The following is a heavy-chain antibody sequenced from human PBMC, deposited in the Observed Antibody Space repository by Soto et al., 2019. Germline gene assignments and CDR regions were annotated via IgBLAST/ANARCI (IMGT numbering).Heavy chain of an antibody. CDR2: MNPNSGDT. Sequence: QVQLVQSGAEVKKPGASVKVSCKASGYTFTSYEINWERQATGQGLEWMGWMNPNSGDTGYAQKCHGRATRTRNTSISTAYMELSSLRSEDTAVYYCARGELLWFGELLRWGQGTLVTVSS. CDR1: GYTFTSYE. V-gene: IGHV1-8*01. J-gene: IGHJ4*02. D-gene: IGHD3-10*01. CDR3: ARGELLWFGELLR.